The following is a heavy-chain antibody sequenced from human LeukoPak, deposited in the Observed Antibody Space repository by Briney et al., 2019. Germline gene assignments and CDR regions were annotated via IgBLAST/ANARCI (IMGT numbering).Heavy chain of an antibody. CDR1: GFSLSTSGMC. Sequence: ESGPALVKPTQTLTLTCTFSGFSLSTSGMCVSLIRQPPGKALEWLARIDWDDDKYYSTSLKTRLTISKDPSKNQVVLTMTNMDPVDTATYYCARIPPHFVDLVDVWGQGTTVTVSS. D-gene: IGHD3/OR15-3a*01. CDR3: ARIPPHFVDLVDV. V-gene: IGHV2-70*11. J-gene: IGHJ6*02. CDR2: IDWDDDK.